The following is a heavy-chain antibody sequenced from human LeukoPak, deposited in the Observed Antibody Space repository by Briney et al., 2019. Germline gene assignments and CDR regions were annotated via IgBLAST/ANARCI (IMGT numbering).Heavy chain of an antibody. J-gene: IGHJ5*02. V-gene: IGHV1-18*01. D-gene: IGHD2-21*02. CDR1: GYTFTSYG. CDR3: ARDGLWRDCGGDCYLYNWFDP. CDR2: ISAYNGNT. Sequence: ASVKVSCKASGYTFTSYGISWVRQAPGQGLEWMGWISAYNGNTNYAQKLQGRVTMTTDTSTSTAYMELRSLRSDDTAVYYCARDGLWRDCGGDCYLYNWFDPWGQGTLVTVSS.